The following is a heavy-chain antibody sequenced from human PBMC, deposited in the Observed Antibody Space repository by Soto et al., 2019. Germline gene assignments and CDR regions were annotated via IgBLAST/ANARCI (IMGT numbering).Heavy chain of an antibody. CDR1: GFDFSSYG. D-gene: IGHD1-26*01. Sequence: EVQLVESGGGLVQPGGSLRLSCAASGFDFSSYGMTWVRQAPGKGLEWVSYIGSSSVKYYADSVKGRFTISRDNAEKSLYLQMNSLRDEDTAVYYCAREEWELLGYWGQGTLVTVSS. CDR3: AREEWELLGY. CDR2: IGSSSVK. V-gene: IGHV3-48*02. J-gene: IGHJ4*02.